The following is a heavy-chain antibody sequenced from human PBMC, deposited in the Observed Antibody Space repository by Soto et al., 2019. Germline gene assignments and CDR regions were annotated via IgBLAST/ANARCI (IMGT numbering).Heavy chain of an antibody. Sequence: QVQLVQSGAEERKPGASVKVSCKASGYTFTSYVMHWVRQAPGQRLEWMGWINAGNGNTKYSQTFQGRVTITRDTSASTAYMELSSLRSEDTAVYYCARVGGAKNWFDPWGQGTLVTVSS. CDR2: INAGNGNT. D-gene: IGHD3-16*01. J-gene: IGHJ5*02. CDR3: ARVGGAKNWFDP. V-gene: IGHV1-3*05. CDR1: GYTFTSYV.